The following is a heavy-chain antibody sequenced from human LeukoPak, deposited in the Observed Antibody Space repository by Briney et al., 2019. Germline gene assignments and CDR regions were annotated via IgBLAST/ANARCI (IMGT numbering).Heavy chain of an antibody. D-gene: IGHD2-8*02. Sequence: GGSLRLSCAASGFTFSTYCMHWVRQAPGKGLVWVARINPNSRIITYADSVKGRFTISRDNAKNTVYLQMNSLLAEDTAVYYCVRDLVLVDTPGDDFDYWGQGTLVTVSS. CDR1: GFTFSTYC. CDR3: VRDLVLVDTPGDDFDY. CDR2: INPNSRII. J-gene: IGHJ4*02. V-gene: IGHV3-74*03.